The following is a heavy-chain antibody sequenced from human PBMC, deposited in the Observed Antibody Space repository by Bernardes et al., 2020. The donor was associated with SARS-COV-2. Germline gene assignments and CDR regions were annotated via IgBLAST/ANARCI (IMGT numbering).Heavy chain of an antibody. V-gene: IGHV3-30*18. Sequence: GGSLRLSCAASGFTFSSYGMHWVRQAPGKGLEWVAVISYDGSNKYYADSVKGRFTISRDNSKNTLYLQMNSLRAEDTAVYYCAKTGRGYSYGIDYWGQGTLVTVSS. J-gene: IGHJ4*02. D-gene: IGHD5-18*01. CDR2: ISYDGSNK. CDR3: AKTGRGYSYGIDY. CDR1: GFTFSSYG.